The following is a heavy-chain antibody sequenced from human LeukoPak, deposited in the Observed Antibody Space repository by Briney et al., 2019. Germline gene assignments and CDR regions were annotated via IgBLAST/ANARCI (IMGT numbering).Heavy chain of an antibody. CDR1: GFTFSSYG. J-gene: IGHJ6*02. D-gene: IGHD3-22*01. Sequence: PGRSLRLSCAASGFTFSSYGMHWVRQAPGKGLEWVAVISYDGSNKYYVDSVKGRFTISRDNSKNTLYLQMNSLRAEDTAVYYCAKDQIATDYYYGMDVWGQGTTVTVSS. CDR3: AKDQIATDYYYGMDV. CDR2: ISYDGSNK. V-gene: IGHV3-30*18.